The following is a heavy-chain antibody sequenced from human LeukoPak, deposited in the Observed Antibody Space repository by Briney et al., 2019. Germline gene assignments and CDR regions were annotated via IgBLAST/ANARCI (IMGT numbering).Heavy chain of an antibody. D-gene: IGHD3-9*01. CDR2: IYYSGST. CDR1: GGSISSYY. J-gene: IGHJ3*02. CDR3: AVYFDWLYAFDI. Sequence: SETLSLTCTVSGGSISSYYWSWIRQPPGKGLEWIGYIYYSGSTNYNPSLKSRVTISVDTSKNQFSLKLSSVTAADTAVYYCAVYFDWLYAFDIWGQGTMVTVSS. V-gene: IGHV4-59*12.